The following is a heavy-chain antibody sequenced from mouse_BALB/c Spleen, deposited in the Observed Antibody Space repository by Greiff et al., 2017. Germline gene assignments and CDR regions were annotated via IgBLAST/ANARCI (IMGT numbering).Heavy chain of an antibody. CDR2: IYPGNSDT. CDR1: GYSFTSYW. V-gene: IGHV1-5*01. Sequence: EVQLQQSGAVLARPGASVKMSCKASGYSFTSYWMHWVKQRPGQGLEWIGAIYPGNSDTSYNQKFKGKAKLTAVTSASTAYMELSSLTNEDSAVYSCTLGNWDGYFDVWGAGTTVTVSS. J-gene: IGHJ1*01. D-gene: IGHD4-1*01. CDR3: TLGNWDGYFDV.